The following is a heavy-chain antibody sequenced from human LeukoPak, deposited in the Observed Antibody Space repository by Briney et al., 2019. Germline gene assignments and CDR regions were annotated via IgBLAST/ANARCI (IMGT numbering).Heavy chain of an antibody. CDR3: ATSSGYYPFDY. Sequence: MPSETLSLTCTVSGGSINSYYWSWIRQPPGKGLEWIGYIYYSGSTYYNPSLKSRVTISVDTSKNQFSLKLSSVTAADTAVYYCATSSGYYPFDYWGQGTLVTVSS. CDR2: IYYSGST. J-gene: IGHJ4*02. D-gene: IGHD3-22*01. CDR1: GGSINSYY. V-gene: IGHV4-59*12.